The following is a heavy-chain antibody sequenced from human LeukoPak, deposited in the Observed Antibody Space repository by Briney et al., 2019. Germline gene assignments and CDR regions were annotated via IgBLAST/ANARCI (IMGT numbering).Heavy chain of an antibody. CDR3: ARRTNGFDI. CDR2: IYTSGGT. CDR1: GGSISSGYYY. D-gene: IGHD3/OR15-3a*01. J-gene: IGHJ3*02. V-gene: IGHV4-61*02. Sequence: SETLSLTCTVSGGSISSGYYYWNWIRQPAGKGLEWIGRIYTSGGTNYNPSLKSRVTISLDTSKNQCSLKLTSVTAADTAVYYYARRTNGFDIWGHGTMVTV.